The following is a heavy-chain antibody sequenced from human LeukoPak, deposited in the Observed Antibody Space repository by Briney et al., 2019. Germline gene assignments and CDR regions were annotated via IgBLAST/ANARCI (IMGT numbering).Heavy chain of an antibody. CDR2: IWYDGFNK. CDR1: GFTFSSYV. CDR3: ARDLGNWGWNDF. D-gene: IGHD7-27*01. V-gene: IGHV3-33*01. Sequence: TGGSLRPSCAASGFTFSSYVMHWVRQAPGKGLEGVAVIWYDGFNKYYADSVKGRFTISRDNSKNTLYLQMNSLRAEDTAVYYCARDLGNWGWNDFWGQGTLVTVSS. J-gene: IGHJ4*02.